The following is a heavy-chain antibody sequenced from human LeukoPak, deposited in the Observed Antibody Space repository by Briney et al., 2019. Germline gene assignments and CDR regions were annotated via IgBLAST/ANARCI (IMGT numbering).Heavy chain of an antibody. CDR1: GDSISSYY. D-gene: IGHD3-10*01. V-gene: IGHV4-4*07. J-gene: IGHJ4*02. Sequence: SETLSLTCTVSGDSISSYYWSWIRQPAGKGLEWIGRIYTSGDTNYNPSLKSRVTISVDTSKNQFSLKLNSVTAADTAVYYCGRSIIRGVITGVFDYWGQGTLVTVSS. CDR2: IYTSGDT. CDR3: GRSIIRGVITGVFDY.